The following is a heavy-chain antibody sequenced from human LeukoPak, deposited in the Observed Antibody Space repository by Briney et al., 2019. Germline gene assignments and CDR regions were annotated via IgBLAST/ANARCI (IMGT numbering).Heavy chain of an antibody. Sequence: GGSLRLSCAASGFTFSNYWMHWVRHAPGKGLMWVSHINSDGTSTTYADSVKGRFTISGDNAKNTLYLQMNSLRAEDTAVYYCVDPFGDSFDIWGQGTMVTVSS. CDR2: INSDGTST. D-gene: IGHD3-3*01. V-gene: IGHV3-74*01. CDR3: VDPFGDSFDI. CDR1: GFTFSNYW. J-gene: IGHJ3*02.